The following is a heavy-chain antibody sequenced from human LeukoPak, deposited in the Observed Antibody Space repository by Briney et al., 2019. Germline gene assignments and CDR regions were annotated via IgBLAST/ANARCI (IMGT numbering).Heavy chain of an antibody. D-gene: IGHD1-1*01. CDR2: IYYSGST. CDR3: ARGNRSTTTSGLRTFYDY. CDR1: GGSISSSSYY. V-gene: IGHV4-39*07. J-gene: IGHJ4*02. Sequence: PSETLSLTCTVSGGSISSSSYYWGWIRQPPGKGLEWIGSIYYSGSTYYNPSLKSRVTISVDTSKNQFSLKLSSVTAADTAVYFCARGNRSTTTSGLRTFYDYWGQGALVTVSS.